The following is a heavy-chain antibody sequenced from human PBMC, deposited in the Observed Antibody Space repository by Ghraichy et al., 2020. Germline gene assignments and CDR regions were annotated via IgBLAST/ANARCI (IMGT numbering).Heavy chain of an antibody. CDR3: AKRSGDYYQWTPSHFDY. Sequence: RGSLRLSCAASGFTFDTYAMNWVRQAPGKGLEWVSGISGSGHGAYYADSMKGRFTISRDNSKNTLYLQMNSLRAEDTALYYCAKRSGDYYQWTPSHFDYCGQGTLVTVS. CDR1: GFTFDTYA. D-gene: IGHD1-26*01. CDR2: ISGSGHGA. V-gene: IGHV3-23*01. J-gene: IGHJ4*02.